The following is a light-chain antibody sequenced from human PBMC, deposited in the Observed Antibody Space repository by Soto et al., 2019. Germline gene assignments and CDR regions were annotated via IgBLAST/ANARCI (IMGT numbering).Light chain of an antibody. V-gene: IGLV2-14*01. CDR2: NVS. CDR3: SSFTSSITAL. Sequence: QSVLTQPASVSGSPGQSITISCTGTSSDVGGYNYVSWYQQHPGKAPKLIIYNVSNRPSGVSNRFSGSKSGNTASLTISGLQAEDEGHYYCSSFTSSITALFGGGTKLTVL. J-gene: IGLJ2*01. CDR1: SSDVGGYNY.